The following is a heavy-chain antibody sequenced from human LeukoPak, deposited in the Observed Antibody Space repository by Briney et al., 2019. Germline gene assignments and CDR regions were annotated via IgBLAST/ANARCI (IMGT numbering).Heavy chain of an antibody. CDR2: IYTSGST. CDR3: AREYYDILTGYSVWFDP. CDR1: GGSISSYY. Sequence: SETLSLTCTVSGGSISSYYWSWIRQPAGKGLEWIGRIYTSGSTNYNPSLKSRVTMSVDTSKNQFSLKLSSVTAADTAVYYCAREYYDILTGYSVWFDPWGQGTLVAVSS. V-gene: IGHV4-4*07. J-gene: IGHJ5*02. D-gene: IGHD3-9*01.